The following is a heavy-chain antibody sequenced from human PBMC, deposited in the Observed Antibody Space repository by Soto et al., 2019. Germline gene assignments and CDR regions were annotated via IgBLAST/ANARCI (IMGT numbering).Heavy chain of an antibody. Sequence: QLQLQESGPGLVKPSETLSLTCSVSDDSINSDKYYWGWIRQPPGKGLEWIGSIYYRGNAYYNPSLQTRVTISLYKSTSQFSLKLNSVTAADSAVYFCARLEGLATISYYFDFWGPGALVTVSS. J-gene: IGHJ4*02. CDR1: DDSINSDKYY. CDR3: ARLEGLATISYYFDF. V-gene: IGHV4-39*01. D-gene: IGHD3-9*01. CDR2: IYYRGNA.